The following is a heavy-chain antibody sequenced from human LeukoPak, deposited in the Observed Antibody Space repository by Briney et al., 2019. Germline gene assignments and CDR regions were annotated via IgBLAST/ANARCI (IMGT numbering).Heavy chain of an antibody. Sequence: GRSLRLSCAASGFTFSSYGMHWVRQAPGKGLEWVAVISYDGSNKYYADSVKGRFTISRDNSKNTLYLQMNSLRAEDTAVYYCAKDWDYGDSYFDYWGQGTLVTVSS. CDR2: ISYDGSNK. J-gene: IGHJ4*02. CDR3: AKDWDYGDSYFDY. CDR1: GFTFSSYG. D-gene: IGHD4-17*01. V-gene: IGHV3-30*18.